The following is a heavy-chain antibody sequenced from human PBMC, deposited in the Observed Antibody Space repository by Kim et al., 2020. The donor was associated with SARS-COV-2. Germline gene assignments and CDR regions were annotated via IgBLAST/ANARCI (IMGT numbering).Heavy chain of an antibody. V-gene: IGHV3-23*01. CDR1: GFTFSSYA. D-gene: IGHD2-2*01. CDR3: AKSACSSTSCAAHFDC. J-gene: IGHJ4*02. CDR2: ISTGGGST. Sequence: GGSLRLSCAASGFTFSSYAMSWVRQAPGKGLEWVSTISTGGGSTYYADSVKGRFTISRDNSKSTVYLQMNSLRAEDTAIYYCAKSACSSTSCAAHFDCWGQGTLVTVSS.